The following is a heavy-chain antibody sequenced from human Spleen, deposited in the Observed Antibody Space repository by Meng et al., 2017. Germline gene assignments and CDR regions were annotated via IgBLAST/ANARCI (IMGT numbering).Heavy chain of an antibody. CDR2: ISISGETT. CDR3: AKEIRPNDY. J-gene: IGHJ4*02. V-gene: IGHV3-23*04. CDR1: GFSFSTSA. Sequence: LVESGGGLVQPGGSLRLPCAVSGFSFSTSAMSWVRQAPGKGLEWVSFISISGETTSYADSVKGRFTISRDNSKNTLYLQMNSLRAEDTAVYYCAKEIRPNDYWGQGTLVTVSS.